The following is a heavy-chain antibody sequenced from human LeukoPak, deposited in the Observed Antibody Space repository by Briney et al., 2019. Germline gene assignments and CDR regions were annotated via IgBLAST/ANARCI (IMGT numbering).Heavy chain of an antibody. J-gene: IGHJ4*02. Sequence: GGSLRLSCAASGFTFHNYAMNWLRQTPDRGLFWVAAISVDGSATNYADSVKGRFTISRDNSKNILYLQMNNLRPDDTAVYYCARDFGYWGQGTLVTVSS. V-gene: IGHV3-30*04. CDR2: ISVDGSAT. CDR3: ARDFGY. D-gene: IGHD3-3*01. CDR1: GFTFHNYA.